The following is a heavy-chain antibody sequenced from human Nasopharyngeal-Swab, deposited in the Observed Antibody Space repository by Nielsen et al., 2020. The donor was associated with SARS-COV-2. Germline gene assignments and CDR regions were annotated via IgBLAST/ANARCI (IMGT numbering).Heavy chain of an antibody. J-gene: IGHJ4*02. Sequence: GGSLRLSCAASGFTFSSYGMHWVRQAPGKGLEWVAVIWYDGSNKYYADSVKGRFTISRDNSKNTLYLQMNSPRAEDTAVYYCARDLGGAAAGNDYWGQGTLVTVSS. D-gene: IGHD6-13*01. V-gene: IGHV3-33*01. CDR2: IWYDGSNK. CDR1: GFTFSSYG. CDR3: ARDLGGAAAGNDY.